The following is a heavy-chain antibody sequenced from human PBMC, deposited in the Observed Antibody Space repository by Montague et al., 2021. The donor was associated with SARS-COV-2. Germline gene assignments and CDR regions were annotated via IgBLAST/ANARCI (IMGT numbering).Heavy chain of an antibody. J-gene: IGHJ6*02. D-gene: IGHD2-21*02. CDR2: IYYSGNT. CDR3: ASLASPEYCDGDWYLRGYGMDV. V-gene: IGHV4-39*01. Sequence: SETLSLTCTVSGGSITSSAYFWSWIRQSPGKGLEWIGTIYYSGNTYSNPSLKSRLTISMDTSKNQVSLKLNSVTAADTAVYFCASLASPEYCDGDWYLRGYGMDVWGQGTRVTVSS. CDR1: GGSITSSAYF.